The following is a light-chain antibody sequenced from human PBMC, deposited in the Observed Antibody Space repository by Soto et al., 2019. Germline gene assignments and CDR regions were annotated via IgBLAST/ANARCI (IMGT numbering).Light chain of an antibody. CDR2: LNSDGSH. V-gene: IGLV4-69*01. CDR1: SGHSSYA. J-gene: IGLJ2*01. CDR3: QTWGTAVV. Sequence: QLVLTQSPSASASLGASVKLTFTLSSGHSSYAIAWHQQQPEKGPRYLMRLNSDGSHNKGDGIPDRFSGSSSGAERYLTISSLQSEDEADYYCQTWGTAVVFGGGTKLTVL.